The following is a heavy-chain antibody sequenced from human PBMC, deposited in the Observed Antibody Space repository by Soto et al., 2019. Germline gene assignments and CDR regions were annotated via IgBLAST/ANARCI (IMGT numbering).Heavy chain of an antibody. CDR3: ARGDYDILTGYQNYYFDD. CDR2: IYYSGST. V-gene: IGHV4-59*08. D-gene: IGHD3-9*01. Sequence: SETLSLTCTVSGCSFSSYYWSWIRQPPGKGLQCIGYIYYSGSTNYNPSHKSRVTISVDTSKNQFSLQLSSVTAADTAVYYCARGDYDILTGYQNYYFDDWGQGRLVNV. J-gene: IGHJ4*02. CDR1: GCSFSSYY.